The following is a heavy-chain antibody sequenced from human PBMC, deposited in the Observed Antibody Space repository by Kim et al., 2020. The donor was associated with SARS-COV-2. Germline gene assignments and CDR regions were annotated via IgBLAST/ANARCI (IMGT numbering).Heavy chain of an antibody. V-gene: IGHV3-48*02. Sequence: ADSGRGRFTLSRDNAKNSLYLQMNSLRDEDTAVYYCAGSTGNSYYYGMDVWGQGTTVIVSS. J-gene: IGHJ6*02. CDR3: AGSTGNSYYYGMDV. D-gene: IGHD4-17*01.